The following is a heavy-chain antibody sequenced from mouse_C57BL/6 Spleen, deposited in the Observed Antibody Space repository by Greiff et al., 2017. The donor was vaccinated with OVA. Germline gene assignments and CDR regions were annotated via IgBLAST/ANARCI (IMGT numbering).Heavy chain of an antibody. J-gene: IGHJ4*01. D-gene: IGHD1-1*01. Sequence: EVMLVESEGGLVQPGSSMKLSCTASGFTFSDYYMAWVRQVPEKGLEWVANINYDGSSTYYLDSLKSRFIISRDNAKNILYLQMSSLKSEDTATYYCAREGITYYAMDYWGQGTSVTVSS. CDR3: AREGITYYAMDY. CDR1: GFTFSDYY. CDR2: INYDGSST. V-gene: IGHV5-16*01.